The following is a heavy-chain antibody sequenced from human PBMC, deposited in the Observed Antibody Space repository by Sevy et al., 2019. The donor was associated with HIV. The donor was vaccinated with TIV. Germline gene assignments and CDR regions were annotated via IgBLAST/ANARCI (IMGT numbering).Heavy chain of an antibody. V-gene: IGHV3-33*08. Sequence: GGSLRLSCVASRFTFSTYVMHWVRQAPGKGLEWVAVIWHDGNSEYYADSVRGRFTISRDDSKNTLYLQMNSRRAEDTAVYYCASEAGYGTDSRPFDYWGQGTLVTVSS. J-gene: IGHJ4*02. CDR1: RFTFSTYV. D-gene: IGHD5-12*01. CDR2: IWHDGNSE. CDR3: ASEAGYGTDSRPFDY.